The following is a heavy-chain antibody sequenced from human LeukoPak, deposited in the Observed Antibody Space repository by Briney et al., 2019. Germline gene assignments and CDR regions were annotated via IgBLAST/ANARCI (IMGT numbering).Heavy chain of an antibody. J-gene: IGHJ4*02. CDR3: ARNDYGDYGIDY. V-gene: IGHV3-21*01. Sequence: TPGGSLRLSCAASGFTFSSYSMNWVRQAPGKGLEWVSYISRSASSIYYADSVKGRFTTSRDNAKNSLYLQMNSLRAEDTAIYFCARNDYGDYGIDYWGQGTLVTVSS. CDR1: GFTFSSYS. CDR2: ISRSASSI. D-gene: IGHD4-17*01.